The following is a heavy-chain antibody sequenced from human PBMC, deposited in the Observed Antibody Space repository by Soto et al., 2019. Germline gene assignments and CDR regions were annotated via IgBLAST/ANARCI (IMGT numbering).Heavy chain of an antibody. CDR1: GFTFSSYY. CDR2: IDGDGSRT. J-gene: IGHJ5*02. Sequence: GGSLRLSCAASGFTFSSYYMHWVRQDPGKGLMWVSHIDGDGSRTGYGDSVKGRFTISRDNSKNTLYLQMNSLRAEDTAVYYCAKDLAIAAAGPAFDPWGQGTLVTVSS. CDR3: AKDLAIAAAGPAFDP. D-gene: IGHD6-13*01. V-gene: IGHV3-74*01.